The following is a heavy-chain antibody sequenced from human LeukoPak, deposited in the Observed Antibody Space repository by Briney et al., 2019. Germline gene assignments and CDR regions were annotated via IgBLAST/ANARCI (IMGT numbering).Heavy chain of an antibody. CDR2: INGGDGNT. V-gene: IGHV1-3*01. D-gene: IGHD2-2*01. CDR1: GYTFSTYA. J-gene: IGHJ4*02. CDR3: ARFYIVVVPAVYFDY. Sequence: GASVKVSCKTSGYTFSTYAIQWVRQAPGQRLEWMGWINGGDGNTKFSQKFQGRVTITRDTSASSSYMELSSLRSEDTAVYYCARFYIVVVPAVYFDYWGRGTLVTVSS.